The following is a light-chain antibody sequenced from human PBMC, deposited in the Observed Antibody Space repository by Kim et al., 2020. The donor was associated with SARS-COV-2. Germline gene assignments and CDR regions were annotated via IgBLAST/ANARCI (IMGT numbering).Light chain of an antibody. Sequence: KTVTISGTRSSCSIASNYVQWYQQRPGSAPTTVIYEDNQRPSGVPDRFSGSIDSSSNSASLTISGLKTEDEADYYCQSYDSSSWVFGGGTQLTVL. CDR2: EDN. V-gene: IGLV6-57*03. CDR3: QSYDSSSWV. J-gene: IGLJ3*02. CDR1: SCSIASNY.